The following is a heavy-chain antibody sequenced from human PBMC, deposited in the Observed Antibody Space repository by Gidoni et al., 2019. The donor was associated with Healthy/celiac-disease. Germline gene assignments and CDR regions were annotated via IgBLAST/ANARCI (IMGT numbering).Heavy chain of an antibody. V-gene: IGHV1-69*06. Sequence: QVQLVQSGAEVKKPGSSVKVYCKASGGTFSSYATSWVRQAPGQGLEWMGGIIPIFGTANYEQKFQGRVTITADKSTSTAYMELSSLRSEDTAVYYCARGSYYEGNWFDPWGQGTLVTVSS. CDR3: ARGSYYEGNWFDP. D-gene: IGHD3-10*01. J-gene: IGHJ5*02. CDR1: GGTFSSYA. CDR2: IIPIFGTA.